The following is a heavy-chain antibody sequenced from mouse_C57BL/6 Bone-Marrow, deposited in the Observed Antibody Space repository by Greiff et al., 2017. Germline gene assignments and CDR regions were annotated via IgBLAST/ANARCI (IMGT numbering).Heavy chain of an antibody. Sequence: VQLKQSGAELVKPGASVKLSCTASGFTIKDYYIHWVKQRTEQGLEWIGRIDPEDGDTKYAPKFQAKATITANTSSNTAYLQLSSLTSEDTAVYYCTRSLIYCGITYWGQGTTLTVSS. J-gene: IGHJ2*01. CDR3: TRSLIYCGITY. CDR1: GFTIKDYY. D-gene: IGHD1-1*01. V-gene: IGHV14-2*01. CDR2: IDPEDGDT.